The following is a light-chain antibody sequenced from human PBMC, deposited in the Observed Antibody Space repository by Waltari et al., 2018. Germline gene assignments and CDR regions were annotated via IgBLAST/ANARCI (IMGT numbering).Light chain of an antibody. J-gene: IGKJ3*01. Sequence: DVQMTQSPSSLSASVGDRVTITCRASRDIDNYLKWYQKKPAEAPKLLIYDASNLQNGDTPRFSGSGSGTEFIFTISSLQPEDLSTYYCQEYSSFRPGFSFGPGT. V-gene: IGKV1-33*01. CDR3: QEYSSFRPGFS. CDR2: DAS. CDR1: RDIDNY.